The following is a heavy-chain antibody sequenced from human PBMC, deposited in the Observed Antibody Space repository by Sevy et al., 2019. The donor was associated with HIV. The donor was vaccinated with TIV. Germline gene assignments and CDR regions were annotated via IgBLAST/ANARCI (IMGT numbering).Heavy chain of an antibody. Sequence: GGSLRLSCSASGFTFSDYTMHWVRQAPGKGLEWVTLILKDGAIKYYADSGKGRFTISRDNSENTLYLQMNSLRPEDTAVYYCAKALYSDVWYYYDYWGQGTLVTVSS. CDR1: GFTFSDYT. J-gene: IGHJ4*02. CDR3: AKALYSDVWYYYDY. CDR2: ILKDGAIK. D-gene: IGHD6-19*01. V-gene: IGHV3-30-3*01.